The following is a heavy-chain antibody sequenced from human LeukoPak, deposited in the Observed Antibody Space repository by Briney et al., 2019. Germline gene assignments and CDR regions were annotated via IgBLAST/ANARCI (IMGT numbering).Heavy chain of an antibody. D-gene: IGHD3-22*01. CDR1: GFPFSNYA. CDR3: AKDPDLNIKYTYYYDSSGLPGAFDI. V-gene: IGHV3-23*01. CDR2: ISGSGGST. Sequence: GGSLRLSCAASGFPFSNYAMSWVRQAPGKGLEWVSAISGSGGSTYYADSVKGRFTISRDNSKNTLYLQMNSLRAEDTAVYYCAKDPDLNIKYTYYYDSSGLPGAFDIWGQGTMVTVSS. J-gene: IGHJ3*02.